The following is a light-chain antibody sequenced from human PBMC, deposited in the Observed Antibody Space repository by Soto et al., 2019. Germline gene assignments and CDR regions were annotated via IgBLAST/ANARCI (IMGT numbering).Light chain of an antibody. CDR3: TSWTTSTTMI. CDR2: DVN. Sequence: QSALTQPASVSGSPGQSITISCTGTSSDICAYNFVSWYQQHPGKAPKLMLYDVNIRPSGVSTRFSGSKSGNTASLTISGLQAEDEADYYCTSWTTSTTMIFGGGTKLTVL. CDR1: SSDICAYNF. J-gene: IGLJ2*01. V-gene: IGLV2-14*03.